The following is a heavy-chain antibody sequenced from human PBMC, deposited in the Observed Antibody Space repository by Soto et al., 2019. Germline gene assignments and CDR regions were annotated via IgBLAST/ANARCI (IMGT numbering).Heavy chain of an antibody. CDR2: ISGSGGST. Sequence: GGSLRLSCAASGFTFSSYAMNWVRQAPGKGLEWVSTISGSGGSTYYADSVKGRFTISRDNSKNTLYLQMNSLRAEDTAVYYCARPRGIADYYYYYGMDVWGQGTTVTVSS. CDR1: GFTFSSYA. D-gene: IGHD6-13*01. V-gene: IGHV3-23*01. CDR3: ARPRGIADYYYYYGMDV. J-gene: IGHJ6*02.